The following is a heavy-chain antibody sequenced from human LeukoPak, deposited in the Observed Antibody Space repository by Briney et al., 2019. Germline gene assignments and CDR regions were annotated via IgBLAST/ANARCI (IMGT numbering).Heavy chain of an antibody. CDR3: ARDSGYSSSSGDDAFDI. D-gene: IGHD6-6*01. V-gene: IGHV3-7*01. J-gene: IGHJ3*02. CDR1: GFTFSSYW. Sequence: GGSLRLSCAASGFTFSSYWMSWVRQAPGKGLEWVANIKQDGSEKYYVDSVKGRFTISRDNAKNSLYLQMNSLRAEDTAVYYCARDSGYSSSSGDDAFDIWGQGTMVTVSS. CDR2: IKQDGSEK.